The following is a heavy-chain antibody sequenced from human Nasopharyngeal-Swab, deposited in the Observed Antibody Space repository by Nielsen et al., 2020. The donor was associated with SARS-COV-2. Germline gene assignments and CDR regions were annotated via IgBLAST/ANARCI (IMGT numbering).Heavy chain of an antibody. CDR1: GFTFSSYE. V-gene: IGHV3-48*03. CDR3: ARRVVGTGNYYYGMDV. D-gene: IGHD1-26*01. CDR2: ISSSGSTI. Sequence: GESLKISCAASGFTFSSYEMNWVRQAPGKGLEWVSYISSSGSTIYYADSVKGRFTISRDNAKNSLYLQMNSLRAEDTAVYYCARRVVGTGNYYYGMDVWGQGTTVTVSS. J-gene: IGHJ6*02.